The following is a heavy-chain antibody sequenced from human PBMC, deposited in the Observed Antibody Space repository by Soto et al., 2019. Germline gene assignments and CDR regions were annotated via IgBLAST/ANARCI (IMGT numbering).Heavy chain of an antibody. CDR2: ISSSSSYI. CDR1: GFTFSSYS. J-gene: IGHJ6*03. CDR3: ASRRGRYYYYYYMDV. D-gene: IGHD2-15*01. Sequence: PGGSLRLSCAASGFTFSSYSMNWVRQAPGKGLEWVSSISSSSSYIYYADTVKGRFTISRDNAKNSLYLKMNSLRAEDTAVYYCASRRGRYYYYYYMDVWGKGATVTVSS. V-gene: IGHV3-21*01.